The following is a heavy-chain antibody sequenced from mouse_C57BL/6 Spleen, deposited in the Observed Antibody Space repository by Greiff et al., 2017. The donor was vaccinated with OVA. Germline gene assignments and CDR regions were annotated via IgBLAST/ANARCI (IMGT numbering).Heavy chain of an antibody. V-gene: IGHV2-5*01. D-gene: IGHD2-5*01. CDR1: GFSLTSYG. CDR3: AKYSNYGDYYAMDY. Sequence: QVQLQQSGPGLVQPSQSLSITCTVSGFSLTSYGVHWVRQSPGKGLEWLGVIWRGGSTDYNAAFMSRLSITKDNSKSQVFFKMNSLQADDTAIYYCAKYSNYGDYYAMDYWGQGTSVTVSS. J-gene: IGHJ4*01. CDR2: IWRGGST.